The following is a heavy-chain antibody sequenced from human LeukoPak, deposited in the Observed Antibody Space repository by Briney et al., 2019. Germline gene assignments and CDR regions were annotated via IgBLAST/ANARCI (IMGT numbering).Heavy chain of an antibody. V-gene: IGHV1-18*01. CDR1: GYTFTSYG. Sequence: ASVKVSCKASGYTFTSYGISWVRQAPGQGLEWMGRISVHNGNTNYAQNLQGRVTMTTDTSTSTAYMELRSLRSDDTAVYYCAREGNPIYYYYMDVWGKGTTVTVSS. J-gene: IGHJ6*03. CDR3: AREGNPIYYYYMDV. CDR2: ISVHNGNT.